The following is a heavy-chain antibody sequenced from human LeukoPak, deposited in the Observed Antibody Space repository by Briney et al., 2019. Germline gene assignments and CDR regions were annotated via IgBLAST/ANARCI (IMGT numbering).Heavy chain of an antibody. D-gene: IGHD4-17*01. CDR3: ARDSPRDYGDYGPHHPYYFDY. CDR1: GYTFTGYF. CDR2: INPNSGGT. Sequence: WASVKVSCKASGYTFTGYFVHWVRQAPGQGLEWMGWINPNSGGTNYAQKFQGRVTMTRDTSISTAYMELSRLRSDDTAVYYCARDSPRDYGDYGPHHPYYFDYWGQGTLVTVSS. V-gene: IGHV1-2*02. J-gene: IGHJ4*02.